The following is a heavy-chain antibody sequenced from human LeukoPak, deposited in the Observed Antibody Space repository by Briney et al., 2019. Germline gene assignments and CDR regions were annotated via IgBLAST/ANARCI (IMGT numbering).Heavy chain of an antibody. V-gene: IGHV1-18*01. CDR3: ARDGSGWYRKTTITPFFDY. CDR2: ISAYNGNT. Sequence: ASVKVSCKASGYTFTTYGISWVRQAPGQGLEWMGWISAYNGNTNYAERLQGRLTMTPDTSTSTAYMELRSLRSDDTAVYYCARDGSGWYRKTTITPFFDYWGQGTLVTVSP. J-gene: IGHJ4*02. D-gene: IGHD6-19*01. CDR1: GYTFTTYG.